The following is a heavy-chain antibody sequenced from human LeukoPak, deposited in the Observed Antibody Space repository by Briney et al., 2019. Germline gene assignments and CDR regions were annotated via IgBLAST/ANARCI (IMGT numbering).Heavy chain of an antibody. V-gene: IGHV4-34*01. J-gene: IGHJ4*02. D-gene: IGHD6-19*01. CDR2: INHSGST. CDR1: GGSFSGYY. Sequence: PSETLSLTCAVYGGSFSGYYWSWIRQPPGKGLEWIGGINHSGSTNYNPSLKSRVTISVDTSKNQFSLKLSSVTAADTAVYYCARQWLVTYYFDYWGQGTLVTVSS. CDR3: ARQWLVTYYFDY.